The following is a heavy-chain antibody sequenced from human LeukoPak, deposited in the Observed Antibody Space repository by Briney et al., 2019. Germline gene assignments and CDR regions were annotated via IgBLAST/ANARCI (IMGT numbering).Heavy chain of an antibody. CDR3: ARIGSGSYLTLDY. D-gene: IGHD1-26*01. Sequence: SETLSLTCTVSGGSISSYYWSWIRQPPGKGLEWIGYIYYGGSTNYNPSLKSRVTISVDTSKNQFSLKLSSMTAADTAVYYCARIGSGSYLTLDYWGQGTLVTVSS. CDR1: GGSISSYY. CDR2: IYYGGST. J-gene: IGHJ4*02. V-gene: IGHV4-59*01.